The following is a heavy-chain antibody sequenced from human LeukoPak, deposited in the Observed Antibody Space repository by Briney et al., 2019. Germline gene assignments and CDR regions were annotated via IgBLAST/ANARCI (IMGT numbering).Heavy chain of an antibody. CDR3: ARVGSRGYYFDY. V-gene: IGHV3-11*06. CDR1: GFTFSDYY. J-gene: IGHJ4*02. CDR2: ISGSSTYT. D-gene: IGHD1-26*01. Sequence: GGSLRLSCAASGFTFSDYYMSWIRQAPGKGLEWVSHISGSSTYTNYADSVKGRFTISRDNANNSLYLQMNSLTAEDTAVFYCARVGSRGYYFDYWGQGTLVSVSS.